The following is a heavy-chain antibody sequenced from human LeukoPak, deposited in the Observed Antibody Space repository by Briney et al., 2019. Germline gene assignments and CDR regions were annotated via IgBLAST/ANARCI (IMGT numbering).Heavy chain of an antibody. J-gene: IGHJ3*02. V-gene: IGHV3-74*01. D-gene: IGHD4-17*01. Sequence: PGGSLRLSSAASGFTFSSYWMHWVRQAPGKGLVWVSRINSDGSSTSYADSVKGRFTISRDNAKNTLYLQMNSLRAEDTAVYYCARADYGAIDAFDIWGQGTMVTVSS. CDR3: ARADYGAIDAFDI. CDR1: GFTFSSYW. CDR2: INSDGSST.